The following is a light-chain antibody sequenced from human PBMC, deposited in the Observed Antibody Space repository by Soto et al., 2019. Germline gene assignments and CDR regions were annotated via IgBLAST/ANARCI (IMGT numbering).Light chain of an antibody. CDR2: YDS. Sequence: SYELTQPPSVSVAPGKTARITCGGNNIGSKSVHWYQQKPGQAPVLGIYYDSDRHSGIPERFSGSNSGNTATLTISRVEAGDAADCYCQVWDSSSDHPVVLGGGTKLTVL. CDR1: NIGSKS. V-gene: IGLV3-21*04. CDR3: QVWDSSSDHPVV. J-gene: IGLJ2*01.